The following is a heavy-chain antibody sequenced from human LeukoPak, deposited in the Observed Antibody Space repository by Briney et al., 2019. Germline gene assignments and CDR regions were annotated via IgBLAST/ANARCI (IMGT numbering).Heavy chain of an antibody. Sequence: GGSLRLSCAASGFTFSNYGMHWVRPAPGKGLEWVAFKRYDGSNEYYADSVKGRFTISRDNSKNTLYLQMNSLRAEDTAVYYCAKGGSSYHYYFDYWGQGTLVTVSS. D-gene: IGHD3-3*01. J-gene: IGHJ4*02. CDR3: AKGGSSYHYYFDY. CDR2: KRYDGSNE. V-gene: IGHV3-30*02. CDR1: GFTFSNYG.